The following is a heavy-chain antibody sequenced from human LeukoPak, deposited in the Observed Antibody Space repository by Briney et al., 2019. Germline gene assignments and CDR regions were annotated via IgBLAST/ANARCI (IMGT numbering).Heavy chain of an antibody. D-gene: IGHD5-12*01. J-gene: IGHJ4*02. CDR3: ARGPSGYHNT. CDR2: ISNDGSDK. V-gene: IGHV3-30*14. CDR1: GFTFSIYA. Sequence: GGPLRLSCAASGFTFSIYAMHWLRQAPGKGREWVAVISNDGSDKYYADCVKGRFTISRDNSKNTLYLQMTSLRAEDTAVYYCARGPSGYHNTGGQGTLVTVSS.